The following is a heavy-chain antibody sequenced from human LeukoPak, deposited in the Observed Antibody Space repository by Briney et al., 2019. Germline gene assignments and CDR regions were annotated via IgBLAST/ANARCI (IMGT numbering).Heavy chain of an antibody. Sequence: PGGSLRLSCAASGFTFSSYCMHWVRQAPGKGLEWVAFIRYDGSNKYYADSVKGRFTISRDNSKNTLYLQMNSLRAEDTAVYYCAKGRYSSGWYFDYWGQGTLVTVSS. CDR3: AKGRYSSGWYFDY. V-gene: IGHV3-30*02. D-gene: IGHD6-19*01. CDR2: IRYDGSNK. CDR1: GFTFSSYC. J-gene: IGHJ4*02.